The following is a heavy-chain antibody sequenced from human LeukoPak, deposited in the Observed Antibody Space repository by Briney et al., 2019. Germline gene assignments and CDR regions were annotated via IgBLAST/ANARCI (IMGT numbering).Heavy chain of an antibody. CDR3: ASMTRPYYFDY. D-gene: IGHD3-16*01. CDR2: IYYSGST. V-gene: IGHV4-59*01. Sequence: SGTLSLTCTVSGGSISSYYWSRIRQPPGKGLEWIGYIYYSGSTNYNPSLKGRVTMSVDTSKNQFSLKLSSVTTADTAVYYCASMTRPYYFDYWGQGTLVTVSS. CDR1: GGSISSYY. J-gene: IGHJ4*02.